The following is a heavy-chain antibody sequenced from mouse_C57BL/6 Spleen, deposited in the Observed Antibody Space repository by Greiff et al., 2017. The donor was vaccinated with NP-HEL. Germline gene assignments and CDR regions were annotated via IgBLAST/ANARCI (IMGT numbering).Heavy chain of an antibody. CDR3: ARGDYGSTLDYAMDY. D-gene: IGHD1-1*01. V-gene: IGHV1-66*01. CDR1: GYSFTSYY. Sequence: VQLQQSGPELVKPGASVKISCKASGYSFTSYYIHWVKQRPGQGLEWIGWIYPGSGNTKYNEKFKGKATLTADTSSSTAYMQLSSLTSEDSAVYYCARGDYGSTLDYAMDYWGQGTSVTVSS. CDR2: IYPGSGNT. J-gene: IGHJ4*01.